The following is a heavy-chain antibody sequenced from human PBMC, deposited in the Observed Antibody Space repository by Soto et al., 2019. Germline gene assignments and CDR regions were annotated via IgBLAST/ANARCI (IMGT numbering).Heavy chain of an antibody. V-gene: IGHV3-33*01. D-gene: IGHD3-3*01. CDR2: IWYDGSNK. CDR3: ARETGFLEWLPDYYYGMDV. CDR1: GFTFSSYG. Sequence: QVQLVESGGGVVQPGRSLRLSCAASGFTFSSYGMHWARQAPGKGLEWVAVIWYDGSNKYYADSVKGRFTISRDNSKNTLYLQMNSLRAEDTAVYYCARETGFLEWLPDYYYGMDVWGQGTTVTVSS. J-gene: IGHJ6*02.